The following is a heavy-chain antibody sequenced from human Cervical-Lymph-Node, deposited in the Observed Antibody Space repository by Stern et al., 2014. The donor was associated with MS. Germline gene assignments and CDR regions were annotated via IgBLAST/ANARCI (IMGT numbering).Heavy chain of an antibody. Sequence: VQLVESGAEVKKPGESLKISCKASGYSFSSFWIGWVRQMPGRGLEWMGIIYPVDSDIRYSPPFQGQVTISADRAISTAYLQWSSLKASDTATYYCARHDASGWARAADAFKFWGQGTAVTVSS. V-gene: IGHV5-51*01. D-gene: IGHD6-19*01. J-gene: IGHJ3*01. CDR3: ARHDASGWARAADAFKF. CDR2: IYPVDSDI. CDR1: GYSFSSFW.